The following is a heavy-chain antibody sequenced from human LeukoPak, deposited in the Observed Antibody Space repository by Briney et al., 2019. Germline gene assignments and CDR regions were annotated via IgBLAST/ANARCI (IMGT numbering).Heavy chain of an antibody. V-gene: IGHV3-64D*06. Sequence: GGSLRLSCSTSGFTFSNFVMQWVRQTPGEGLEYVSVISTDGSQYYPDSVKGRFTIFRDNSKNTLYLQMNSLRPEDTAIYYCAKNDGNIWQPHSWGQGTLVTVSS. J-gene: IGHJ4*02. CDR3: AKNDGNIWQPHS. CDR2: ISTDGSQ. CDR1: GFTFSNFV.